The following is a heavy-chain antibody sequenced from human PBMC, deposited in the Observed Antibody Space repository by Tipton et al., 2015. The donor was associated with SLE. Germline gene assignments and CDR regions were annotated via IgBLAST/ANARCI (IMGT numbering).Heavy chain of an antibody. V-gene: IGHV4-61*08. Sequence: TLSLTCTVSGDSISGGGYYWSWIRQPPGKGLEWIGYISYTGNTNFNPSLKSRVTMSVATSKNQFSLRLTSVTAADTAMYYCARDSAVNFWYFDLWGRGTLVTVSS. CDR3: ARDSAVNFWYFDL. CDR1: GDSISGGGYY. CDR2: ISYTGNT. J-gene: IGHJ2*01.